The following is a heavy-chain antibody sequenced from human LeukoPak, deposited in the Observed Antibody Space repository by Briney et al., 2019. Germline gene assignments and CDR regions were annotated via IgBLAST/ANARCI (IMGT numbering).Heavy chain of an antibody. J-gene: IGHJ6*03. CDR1: GGSISSGSYY. Sequence: SQTLSLTCTVSGGSISSGSYYWSWIRQPAGKGLEWIGRIYTSGSTNYNPSLKSRVTISVDTSKNQFSLKLSSATAADTAVYYCARSYYDFWSGYYYYYYMDVWGKGTTVTVSS. CDR3: ARSYYDFWSGYYYYYYMDV. D-gene: IGHD3-3*01. V-gene: IGHV4-61*02. CDR2: IYTSGST.